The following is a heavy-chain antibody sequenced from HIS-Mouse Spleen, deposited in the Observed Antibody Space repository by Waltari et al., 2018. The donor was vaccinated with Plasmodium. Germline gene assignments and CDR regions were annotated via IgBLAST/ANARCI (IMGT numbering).Heavy chain of an antibody. CDR1: GFSLSTSGMC. CDR2: IDWDDDK. Sequence: QVTLRESGPALVKPTQTLTLTCTFSGFSLSTSGMCVSWIRQPPGKALEWLAPIDWDDDKYYRTSLKTRLTISKDTSKNQVVLTMTNMDPVDTATYYCARHKKRGQLVRGYFDYWGQGTLVTVSS. D-gene: IGHD6-6*01. J-gene: IGHJ4*02. CDR3: ARHKKRGQLVRGYFDY. V-gene: IGHV2-70*01.